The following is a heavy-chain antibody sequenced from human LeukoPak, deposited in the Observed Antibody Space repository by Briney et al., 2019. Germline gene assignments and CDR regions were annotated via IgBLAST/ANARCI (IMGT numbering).Heavy chain of an antibody. D-gene: IGHD3-10*01. V-gene: IGHV3-7*04. J-gene: IGHJ4*02. CDR3: ARSNYYGSGSYYGY. CDR2: IKQDGSEK. Sequence: PGGSLRLSCAASGFTFSSYWMSWVRQAPGKGPEWVANIKQDGSEKYYVDSVKGRFTISRDNAKNSLYLQMNSLRAEDTAVYYCARSNYYGSGSYYGYWGQGTLVTVSS. CDR1: GFTFSSYW.